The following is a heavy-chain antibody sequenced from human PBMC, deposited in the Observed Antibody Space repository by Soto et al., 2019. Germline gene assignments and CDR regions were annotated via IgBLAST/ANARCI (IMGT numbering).Heavy chain of an antibody. J-gene: IGHJ6*02. CDR3: ARDQAYDYTSPGDYYYFGMDV. Sequence: QVQLQESGPGLVKPSQTLSLTCTVSGGSISSGGRYWNWIRQHPGKGLEWIGYIYYSGSTYYHPSLKSRVTISVDTAKNQFSLNLSSVTAADTAVYYCARDQAYDYTSPGDYYYFGMDVWGQGTTVTVSS. D-gene: IGHD4-4*01. V-gene: IGHV4-31*03. CDR1: GGSISSGGRY. CDR2: IYYSGST.